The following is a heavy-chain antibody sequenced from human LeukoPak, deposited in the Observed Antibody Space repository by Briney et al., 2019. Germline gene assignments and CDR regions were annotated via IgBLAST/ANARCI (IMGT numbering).Heavy chain of an antibody. J-gene: IGHJ5*02. D-gene: IGHD3-10*01. V-gene: IGHV4-39*01. Sequence: KPSETLSLTCTVSGGSISSSSYYWGWIRQPPGKGLEWIGSIYYSGSTYYNPSLKSRVTISVDTSKNQFSLKLSSVTAADTAVYYCARRNGSGGYRNWFDPWGQGTLVTVSS. CDR1: GGSISSSSYY. CDR3: ARRNGSGGYRNWFDP. CDR2: IYYSGST.